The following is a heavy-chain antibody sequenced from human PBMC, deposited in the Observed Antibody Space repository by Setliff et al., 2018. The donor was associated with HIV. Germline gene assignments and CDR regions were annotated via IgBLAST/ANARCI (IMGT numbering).Heavy chain of an antibody. V-gene: IGHV4-34*01. Sequence: SETLSLTCAVYGESFSGYQWSWIRQPPGKGLEWIGEINHSGNTNYNPSLKSRVTISVVTSKSHFSLKMTSVTAADTAIYFCARGALSLTMTKLLSFFDSWGQGTQVTVSS. CDR1: GESFSGYQ. D-gene: IGHD3-22*01. CDR2: INHSGNT. J-gene: IGHJ4*02. CDR3: ARGALSLTMTKLLSFFDS.